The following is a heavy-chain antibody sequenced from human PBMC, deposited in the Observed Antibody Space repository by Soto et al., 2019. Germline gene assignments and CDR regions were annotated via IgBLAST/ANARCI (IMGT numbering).Heavy chain of an antibody. Sequence: QVQLVESGGGVVQPGRSLRLSCAASGFTFSSYGMHWVRQAPGKGLEWVAVISYDGSNKYYADSVKGRFTISRDNSKNTLYMQMNSLRAEDTAVYYCAKDKIGIVGAIDYWGPGTLVTVSS. V-gene: IGHV3-30*18. CDR2: ISYDGSNK. CDR1: GFTFSSYG. J-gene: IGHJ4*02. D-gene: IGHD1-26*01. CDR3: AKDKIGIVGAIDY.